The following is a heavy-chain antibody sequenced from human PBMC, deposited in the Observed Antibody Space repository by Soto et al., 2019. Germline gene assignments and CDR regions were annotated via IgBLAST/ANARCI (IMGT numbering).Heavy chain of an antibody. CDR3: ARRGRITIFGVDQNWFGP. V-gene: IGHV1-46*03. J-gene: IGHJ5*02. CDR2: INPSGGST. Sequence: QVQLVQSGAEVKKPGASVKVSCKASGYTFTSYYMHWVRQAPGQGLEWMGIINPSGGSTSYAQKFQGRVTMTRDTSTRPVYMELSSLRSEDTAVYYCARRGRITIFGVDQNWFGPWGQGPLVTVSS. CDR1: GYTFTSYY. D-gene: IGHD3-3*01.